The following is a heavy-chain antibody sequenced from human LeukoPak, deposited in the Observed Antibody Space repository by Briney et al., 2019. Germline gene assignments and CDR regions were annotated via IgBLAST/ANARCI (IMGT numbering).Heavy chain of an antibody. V-gene: IGHV4-34*01. CDR2: INHSGST. D-gene: IGHD6-13*01. J-gene: IGHJ4*02. CDR1: GGSFSGYY. Sequence: PSETLSLTCAVYGGSFSGYYWSWIRQPPGKGLEWIGEINHSGSTNYNPSLKSRVTISVDTSKNQFSLKLSSVTAADTAVYYCAREKRYSSSRSFDYWGQGILVTVSS. CDR3: AREKRYSSSRSFDY.